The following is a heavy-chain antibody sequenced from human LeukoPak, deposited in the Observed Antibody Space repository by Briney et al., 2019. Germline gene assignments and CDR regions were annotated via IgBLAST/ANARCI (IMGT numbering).Heavy chain of an antibody. CDR2: ISSDAVNT. Sequence: GESLRLSCAASGFTFSSYAMTWVRQAPGKGLEWVLSISSDAVNTYYAGSVKGRFTISRDNSKNTLYLQMNSLRAEDTALYYCAKTRYGGSGNPYFFDYWGQGTLVTVSS. D-gene: IGHD3-10*01. J-gene: IGHJ4*02. V-gene: IGHV3-23*01. CDR1: GFTFSSYA. CDR3: AKTRYGGSGNPYFFDY.